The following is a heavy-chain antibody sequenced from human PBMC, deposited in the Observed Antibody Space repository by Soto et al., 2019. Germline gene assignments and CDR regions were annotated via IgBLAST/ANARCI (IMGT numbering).Heavy chain of an antibody. V-gene: IGHV4-59*01. Sequence: QVQLQESGPGLVKPSETLSLTCTVSGGSISSYYWSWIRQPPGKGLEWIGYIYYSGSTNYNPSLTSRVTISVDTSKNQFSLKLSSVTAADTAVDYCARVAVQTAMLFDYWVQGTLVTVSS. J-gene: IGHJ4*02. CDR2: IYYSGST. CDR3: ARVAVQTAMLFDY. CDR1: GGSISSYY. D-gene: IGHD5-18*01.